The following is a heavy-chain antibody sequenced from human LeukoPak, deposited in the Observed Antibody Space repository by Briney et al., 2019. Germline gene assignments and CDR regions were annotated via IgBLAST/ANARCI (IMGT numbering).Heavy chain of an antibody. D-gene: IGHD5-18*01. V-gene: IGHV3-21*01. CDR2: ISSSSSYI. CDR1: GFTFSSYS. J-gene: IGHJ4*02. CDR3: ACLPWIQLWPYYFDY. Sequence: GGSLRLSCAASGFTFSSYSMNWVCQAPGKGLEWVSSISSSSSYIYYADSVKGRFTISRDNAKNSLYLQMNSLRAEGTAVYYCACLPWIQLWPYYFDYWGQGTLVTVSS.